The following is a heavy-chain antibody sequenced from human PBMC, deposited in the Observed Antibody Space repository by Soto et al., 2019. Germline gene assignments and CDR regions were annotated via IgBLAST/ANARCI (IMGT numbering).Heavy chain of an antibody. CDR2: ISAYNGNT. Sequence: QVQLVQSGAEVKKPGASVKVSCKASGYTFTSYGISWVRQAPGQGLEWMGRISAYNGNTNYAQKLQGRVTRTTHTXSSTAYMERRSLRSDDTAVYYCARVVGALGHWFDPWGQGTLVTVSS. CDR1: GYTFTSYG. J-gene: IGHJ5*02. D-gene: IGHD1-26*01. V-gene: IGHV1-18*01. CDR3: ARVVGALGHWFDP.